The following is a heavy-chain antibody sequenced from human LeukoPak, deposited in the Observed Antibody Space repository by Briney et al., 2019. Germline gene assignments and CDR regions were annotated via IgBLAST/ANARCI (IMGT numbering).Heavy chain of an antibody. CDR3: ARGRSGWYFDY. CDR2: ISSDGSST. D-gene: IGHD6-19*01. CDR1: GYTFSSYW. Sequence: QPGGSLSLSCAASGYTFSSYWMHWVRQAPGKGLVWVSRISSDGSSTTYADSVKGRFTISRDSAKNTLYLQMDSLRAEDTAVYYCARGRSGWYFDYWGQGTLVTVSS. J-gene: IGHJ4*02. V-gene: IGHV3-74*01.